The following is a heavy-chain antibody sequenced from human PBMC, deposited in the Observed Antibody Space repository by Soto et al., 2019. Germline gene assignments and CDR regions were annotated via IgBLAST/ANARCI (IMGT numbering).Heavy chain of an antibody. CDR3: ARDRTDIVVVPAANPALYSYGMDV. D-gene: IGHD2-2*01. CDR2: ISDSANST. Sequence: EAQLLESGGGLVQPGGSLRLSCAASGFTFSSYAMSWVRQAPGKGLEWVSTISDSANSTYSADSVKGRFTISRDNSKNTLYLQMNSLRAEDTAVYYCARDRTDIVVVPAANPALYSYGMDVWGQGTTVTVSS. V-gene: IGHV3-23*01. CDR1: GFTFSSYA. J-gene: IGHJ6*02.